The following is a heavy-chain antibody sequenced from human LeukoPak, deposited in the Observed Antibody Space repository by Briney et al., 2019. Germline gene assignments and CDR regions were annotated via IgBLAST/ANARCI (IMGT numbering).Heavy chain of an antibody. V-gene: IGHV1-69-2*01. CDR3: ATHNYYDSSGYPYY. CDR2: VEPEDGET. CDR1: GYTFAYYY. D-gene: IGHD3-22*01. J-gene: IGHJ4*02. Sequence: KISCKVYGYTFAYYYMHWVQQAPGKGLEWMGLVEPEDGETIYAEKSQVRVTITADTSTDTAYMELSSLRSEDTAVYYCATHNYYDSSGYPYYWGQGTLVTVSS.